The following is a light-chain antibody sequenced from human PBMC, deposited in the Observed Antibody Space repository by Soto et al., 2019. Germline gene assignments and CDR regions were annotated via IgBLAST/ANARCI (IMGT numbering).Light chain of an antibody. CDR2: DVN. CDR3: CSYAGRYTSV. CDR1: SSDVGGYSY. V-gene: IGLV2-11*01. Sequence: QSVLSQPRSVSGSPGQSVTISCTGTSSDVGGYSYVSWYQQHPGKAPKVMIYDVNERPSGVPDRFSGSKSGNTASLTISGLQAEDEADYYCCSYAGRYTSVFGTGTKLTVL. J-gene: IGLJ1*01.